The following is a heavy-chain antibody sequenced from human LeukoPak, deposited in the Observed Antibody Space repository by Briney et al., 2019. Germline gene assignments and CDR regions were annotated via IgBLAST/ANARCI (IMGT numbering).Heavy chain of an antibody. D-gene: IGHD1-26*01. V-gene: IGHV3-7*01. Sequence: HAGGSLRLSCAASGFTFSSYWMSWVRQAPGKGLEWVANVKQDGSEKYYVDSVKGRFTISRDNAKNSLYLQMNSLRAEDTAVYYCARERGGWELSWNGFDYWGQGTLVTVSS. CDR1: GFTFSSYW. CDR2: VKQDGSEK. J-gene: IGHJ4*02. CDR3: ARERGGWELSWNGFDY.